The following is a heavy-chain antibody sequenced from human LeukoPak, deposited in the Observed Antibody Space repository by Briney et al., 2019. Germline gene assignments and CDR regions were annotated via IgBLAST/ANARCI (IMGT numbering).Heavy chain of an antibody. V-gene: IGHV3-23*01. Sequence: GGSLSLSCAASGFPFINYAMSWVRQAPGKGLEWVSAISGNGGGTYYADSVKGRFTISRDNSKNTLYLQMKSLRAEDTAVYYCAKGTKVIVVDNYFDYWGQGTLVTVSS. J-gene: IGHJ4*02. CDR2: ISGNGGGT. CDR3: AKGTKVIVVDNYFDY. CDR1: GFPFINYA. D-gene: IGHD3-22*01.